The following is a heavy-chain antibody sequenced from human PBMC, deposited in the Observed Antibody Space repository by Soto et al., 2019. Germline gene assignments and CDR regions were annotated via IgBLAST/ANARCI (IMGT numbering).Heavy chain of an antibody. Sequence: GSPRLFCAASRLSFWIYVMQWVRQAPGKGLEWVAVIWYDGSNKYYADSVKGRFTISRDNSKNTLYLQMNSLRAEDTAVYYCAREGGAGYFDLWGRGTLVTGSS. V-gene: IGHV3-33*01. D-gene: IGHD1-26*01. CDR3: AREGGAGYFDL. CDR1: RLSFWIYV. J-gene: IGHJ2*01. CDR2: IWYDGSNK.